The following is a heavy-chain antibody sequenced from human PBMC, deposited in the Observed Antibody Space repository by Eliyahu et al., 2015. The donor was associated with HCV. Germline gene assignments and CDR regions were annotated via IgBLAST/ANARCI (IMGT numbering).Heavy chain of an antibody. CDR3: ARGGYCTGGVCYTGAFDI. Sequence: EMQLVESGGGLVQPGGSLRLSXAASGFXFSTYEMNWVRQAPGKGLEXVSXISSSGSTTHYADSVKGRFTISRDNAKNSLHLQLNSLRAEDTAVYYCARGGYCTGGVCYTGAFDIWGQGTMVTVCS. CDR1: GFXFSTYE. J-gene: IGHJ3*02. V-gene: IGHV3-48*03. D-gene: IGHD2-8*02. CDR2: ISSSGSTT.